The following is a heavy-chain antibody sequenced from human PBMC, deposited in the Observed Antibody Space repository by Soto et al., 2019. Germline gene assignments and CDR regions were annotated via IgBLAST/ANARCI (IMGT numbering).Heavy chain of an antibody. CDR1: GASISGSDHY. Sequence: QVQLQESGLGLVKASQTLSLTCTVSGASISGSDHYWSWVRQPPGKGLEWIGHLSYTGNSFNPYYHPSLQSRLTMSLDTSKNQFSLKMTSVTAADTAVYFCARSGRSLLDYWGQGALVSVSS. J-gene: IGHJ4*02. CDR2: LSYTGNSFNP. V-gene: IGHV4-30-4*01. CDR3: ARSGRSLLDY. D-gene: IGHD1-26*01.